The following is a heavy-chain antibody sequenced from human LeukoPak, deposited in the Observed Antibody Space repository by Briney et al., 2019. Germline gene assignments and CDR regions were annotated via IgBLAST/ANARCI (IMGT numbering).Heavy chain of an antibody. CDR1: VFTVSSNY. CDR2: IYSGGST. CDR3: ASGSEDYDSSGYYYDLGDY. J-gene: IGHJ4*02. Sequence: GGCLRLSCAASVFTVSSNYMSCVRRAPGKGLGWVSVIYSGGSTYYADSVKGRFTISRDNSKNKQYLQMNSLRAEDTAVYYCASGSEDYDSSGYYYDLGDYWGQGNLVTVSS. D-gene: IGHD3-22*01. V-gene: IGHV3-53*05.